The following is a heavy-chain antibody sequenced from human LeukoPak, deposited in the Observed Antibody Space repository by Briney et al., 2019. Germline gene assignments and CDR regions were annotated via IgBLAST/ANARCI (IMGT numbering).Heavy chain of an antibody. CDR3: ARDLELLWFGESLPLDY. D-gene: IGHD3-10*01. Sequence: ASVKVSCKASGYTFTSYDINWVRQATGQGLEWMGWISAYNGNTNYAQKLQGRVTMTTDTSTSTAYMELRSLRSDDAAVYYCARDLELLWFGESLPLDYWGQGTLVTVSS. CDR1: GYTFTSYD. V-gene: IGHV1-18*01. CDR2: ISAYNGNT. J-gene: IGHJ4*02.